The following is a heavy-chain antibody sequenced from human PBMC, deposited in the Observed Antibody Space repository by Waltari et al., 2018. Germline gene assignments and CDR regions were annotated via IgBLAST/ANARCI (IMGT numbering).Heavy chain of an antibody. CDR1: GYTLTELS. CDR2: FDPENGET. CDR3: ATRRIFGSSTSIPYFDY. J-gene: IGHJ4*02. V-gene: IGHV1-24*01. Sequence: QVQLVQSGAEVKKPGASVKVSCKVSGYTLTELSMHWVRQAPGKGLEWMGGFDPENGETIYEQKFQGRVTMTEDTSTDTAYMELSSLRSEDTAVYYCATRRIFGSSTSIPYFDYWGQGTLVTVSS. D-gene: IGHD2-2*01.